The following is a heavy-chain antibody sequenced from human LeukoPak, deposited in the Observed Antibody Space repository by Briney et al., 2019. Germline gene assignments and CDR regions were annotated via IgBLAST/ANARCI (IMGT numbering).Heavy chain of an antibody. CDR1: GGSVTTSSYY. D-gene: IGHD3-3*01. J-gene: IGHJ3*02. CDR3: ARPHGNYDFWSGYSGGAFDI. CDR2: IYYTGGT. Sequence: SETLSLTCSVSGGSVTTSSYYWGWIRQPPEKGLEWIGSIYYTGGTYYNPSLKSRVTISVDTSKNQFSLKLSSVTAADTAVYYCARPHGNYDFWSGYSGGAFDIWGQGTMVTVSS. V-gene: IGHV4-39*01.